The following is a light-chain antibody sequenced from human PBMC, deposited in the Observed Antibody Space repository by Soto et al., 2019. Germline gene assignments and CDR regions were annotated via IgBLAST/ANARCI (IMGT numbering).Light chain of an antibody. CDR2: GAS. CDR3: QQYNNWPS. J-gene: IGKJ5*01. V-gene: IGKV3-15*01. CDR1: QGVRSD. Sequence: EIAMTQSPDTLSVSPGDRATLSCRASQGVRSDLAWYQQKAGQSPRLLIYGASTRAAETPARFSGSGSETEFTLTIRSLQSEDFAVYFCQQYNNWPSFGQGTRLEIK.